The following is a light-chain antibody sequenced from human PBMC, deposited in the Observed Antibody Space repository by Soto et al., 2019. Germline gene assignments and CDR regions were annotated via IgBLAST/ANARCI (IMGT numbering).Light chain of an antibody. J-gene: IGKJ3*01. CDR3: QQRSSCPPFT. CDR2: DTS. CDR1: QSVSRF. Sequence: EIVLTQSPATLSLSPGERVTLSCRASQSVSRFLAWYQQKPGQAPRLLIYDTSNRATGIPARFSGSGSGTDFTLTISSLEPEDFALYYCQQRSSCPPFTFGPGTKVDIK. V-gene: IGKV3-11*01.